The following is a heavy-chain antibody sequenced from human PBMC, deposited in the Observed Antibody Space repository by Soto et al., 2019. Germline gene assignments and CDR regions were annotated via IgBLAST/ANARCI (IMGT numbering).Heavy chain of an antibody. V-gene: IGHV1-8*01. CDR2: MNPNSGNT. CDR1: GYTFTSYD. Sequence: GASVKVSCKASGYTFTSYDINWVRQANGQGLEWMGWMNPNSGNTGYAQKFQGRVTMTRNTSISTAYMELGSLRSEDTAVYYCARGRRVHRYSYAVDYYYYYGMDVWGQGTTVTVSS. D-gene: IGHD5-18*01. CDR3: ARGRRVHRYSYAVDYYYYYGMDV. J-gene: IGHJ6*02.